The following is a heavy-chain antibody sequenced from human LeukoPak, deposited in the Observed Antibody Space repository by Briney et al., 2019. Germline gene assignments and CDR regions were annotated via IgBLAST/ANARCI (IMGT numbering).Heavy chain of an antibody. Sequence: ASVKVSCKASGYSFSDFYLNWVRQAPGQGLEWMGWINPYSDALIYAEKFQDRVTMTWDTSTATAYMELTRLTSDDTAVYYCATATVTHTRDPWSQGSLVTVSS. CDR3: ATATVTHTRDP. CDR1: GYSFSDFY. CDR2: INPYSDAL. J-gene: IGHJ5*02. V-gene: IGHV1-2*02. D-gene: IGHD1-1*01.